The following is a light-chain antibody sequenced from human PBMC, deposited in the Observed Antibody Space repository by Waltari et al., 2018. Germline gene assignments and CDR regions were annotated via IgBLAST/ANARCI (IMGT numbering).Light chain of an antibody. J-gene: IGLJ2*01. CDR1: NLGNKY. Sequence: SYDLTQPPSVSVSPGQTVTISCSGHNLGNKYVSWYQQKAGQAPLLVVYARDRRPSGIPERFSGSNSYTTATLTISGTQAIDEADYYCQTWDSSLVVFGGGTKLTVL. CDR3: QTWDSSLVV. CDR2: ARD. V-gene: IGLV3-1*01.